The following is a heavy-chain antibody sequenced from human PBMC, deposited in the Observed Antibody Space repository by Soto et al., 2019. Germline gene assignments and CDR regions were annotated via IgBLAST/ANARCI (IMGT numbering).Heavy chain of an antibody. D-gene: IGHD2-21*02. V-gene: IGHV3-11*01. CDR1: GFTFSDYY. CDR2: ISSSGSTI. Sequence: QVPLVESGGGLVKPGGSLRLSCAASGFTFSDYYMSWIRQAPGKGLEWVSYISSSGSTIYYADSVKGRFTISRDNAKNSLYLQMNSLRAEDTAVYYCARPVTRMTTISFSPHGGYWGQGTLVTVSS. J-gene: IGHJ4*02. CDR3: ARPVTRMTTISFSPHGGY.